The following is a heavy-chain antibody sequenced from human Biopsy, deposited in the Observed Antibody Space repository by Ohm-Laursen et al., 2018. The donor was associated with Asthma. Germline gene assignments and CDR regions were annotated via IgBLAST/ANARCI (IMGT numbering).Heavy chain of an antibody. CDR1: GFSFDDCA. Sequence: SLRLSCSASGFSFDDCAKHWVRQAPGKGLEWVSSISWNSGNIDYAVSVKGRFTISRDNAKNSLYLQMQSLRPEDTAFYYCARSADYYDSTDYLDFWGRGTLVTVSS. V-gene: IGHV3-9*01. CDR3: ARSADYYDSTDYLDF. D-gene: IGHD3-22*01. CDR2: ISWNSGNI. J-gene: IGHJ4*01.